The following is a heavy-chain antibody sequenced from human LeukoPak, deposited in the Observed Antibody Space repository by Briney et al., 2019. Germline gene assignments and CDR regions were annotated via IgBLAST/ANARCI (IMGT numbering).Heavy chain of an antibody. Sequence: SETLSLTCAVYGGSFSGYYWSWIRQPPGKGLEWIGEINHSGSTNYNPSLKSRVTISVDTSKNQFSLKLSSVTAADTAVYYCARGGLPSVTRPFKYWGQGTLVTVSS. D-gene: IGHD2-21*02. CDR1: GGSFSGYY. CDR2: INHSGST. CDR3: ARGGLPSVTRPFKY. V-gene: IGHV4-34*01. J-gene: IGHJ4*02.